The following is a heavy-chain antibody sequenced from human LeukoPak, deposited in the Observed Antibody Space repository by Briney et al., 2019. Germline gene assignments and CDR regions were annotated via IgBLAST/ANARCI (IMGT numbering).Heavy chain of an antibody. V-gene: IGHV4-39*01. CDR1: GGSISSSSYY. CDR2: IYYSGST. D-gene: IGHD3-10*01. J-gene: IGHJ3*02. CDR3: ARQATMVRGVKDAFDI. Sequence: SETLSLTCTVSGGSISSSSYYWGWIRQPPGKGLEWIGSIYYSGSTYYNPSLKSRVTISVDTSKNQFSLKLSSVTAADTAVYYCARQATMVRGVKDAFDIWGQGTMVTVSS.